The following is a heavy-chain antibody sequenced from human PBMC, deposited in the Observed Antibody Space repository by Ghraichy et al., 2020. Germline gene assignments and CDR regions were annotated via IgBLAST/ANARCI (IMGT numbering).Heavy chain of an antibody. CDR3: ARVTFGDYGSGSYYNWRDYYYYGMDV. V-gene: IGHV4-31*03. CDR1: GGSISSGGYY. Sequence: SETLSLTCTVSGGSISSGGYYWSWIRQHPGKGLEWIGYIYYSGSTYYNPSLKSRVTISVDTSKNQFSLKLSSVTAADTAVYYCARVTFGDYGSGSYYNWRDYYYYGMDVWGQGTTVTVSS. J-gene: IGHJ6*02. D-gene: IGHD3-10*01. CDR2: IYYSGST.